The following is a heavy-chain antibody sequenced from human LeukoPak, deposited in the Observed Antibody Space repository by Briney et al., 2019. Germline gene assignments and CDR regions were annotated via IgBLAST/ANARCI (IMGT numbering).Heavy chain of an antibody. V-gene: IGHV1-2*02. D-gene: IGHD6-13*01. J-gene: IGHJ4*02. CDR3: ARDSVVAAVGSDY. CDR2: INPNSGGT. CDR1: GYTFTGYY. Sequence: GASVKVSCKASGYTFTGYYMHWVRQAPGQGLEWMGWINPNSGGTNYAQKFQGRVTMTRDTSISTAYMELSRLRSDDTAVYYCARDSVVAAVGSDYWGQGTLVTVSS.